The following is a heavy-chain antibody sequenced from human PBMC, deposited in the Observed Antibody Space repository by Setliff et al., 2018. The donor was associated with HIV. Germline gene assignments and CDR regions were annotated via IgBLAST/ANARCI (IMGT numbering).Heavy chain of an antibody. V-gene: IGHV4-4*07. D-gene: IGHD2-2*02. J-gene: IGHJ4*02. Sequence: SETLSLTCIVSSDSIRRYYVNWIRQPAGKGLEWVGRIYTSGTTNYNPSLKSRLTMSLDTSKNQFSLKLSSVTAADTAVYYCARQERYCTSADCYRYFNYWGQGTLVTVSS. CDR2: IYTSGTT. CDR3: ARQERYCTSADCYRYFNY. CDR1: SDSIRRYY.